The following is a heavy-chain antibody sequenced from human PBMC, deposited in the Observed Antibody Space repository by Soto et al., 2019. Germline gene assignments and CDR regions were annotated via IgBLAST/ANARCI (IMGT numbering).Heavy chain of an antibody. J-gene: IGHJ5*01. Sequence: SQALSLTFPTSGDSVSSKTAAWNWIRQSPSRGLEWPGRTYYGSKWSTDYAVSVKSRITINPDTSKNQYSLQLNSVTPEDTAVYYCTRALSGSYDSWGQGTRVTVSS. CDR2: TYYGSKWST. CDR3: TRALSGSYDS. V-gene: IGHV6-1*01. CDR1: GDSVSSKTAA. D-gene: IGHD1-26*01.